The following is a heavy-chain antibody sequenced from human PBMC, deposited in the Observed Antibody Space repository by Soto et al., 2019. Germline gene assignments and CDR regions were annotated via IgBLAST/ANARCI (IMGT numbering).Heavy chain of an antibody. Sequence: PGGSMRVSCAAAGLNFINAWMSWVRKNTGKGLEWVGRIKSKIDGGTTDYAAPVKGRFTISRDDSKNTLSLQMNSLKTEDTAVYYCTTSRTYYDFWVCYHWGQGTLVTVSS. CDR2: IKSKIDGGTT. D-gene: IGHD3-3*01. V-gene: IGHV3-15*01. CDR3: TTSRTYYDFWVCYH. J-gene: IGHJ5*02. CDR1: GLNFINAW.